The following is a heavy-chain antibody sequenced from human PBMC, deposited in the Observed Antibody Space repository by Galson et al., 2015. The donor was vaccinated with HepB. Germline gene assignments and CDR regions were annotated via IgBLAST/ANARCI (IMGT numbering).Heavy chain of an antibody. V-gene: IGHV1-18*01. Sequence: SCKASGYSFTTYGISWVRQAPGQGLEWMGWISAHNGNTKYAQKLQGRVSTTTDTSTSTAYMELRSLRSDDTAVYFCARGSLLWFGELFFWAQGTLVTVSS. J-gene: IGHJ4*02. CDR1: GYSFTTYG. CDR2: ISAHNGNT. D-gene: IGHD3-10*01. CDR3: ARGSLLWFGELFF.